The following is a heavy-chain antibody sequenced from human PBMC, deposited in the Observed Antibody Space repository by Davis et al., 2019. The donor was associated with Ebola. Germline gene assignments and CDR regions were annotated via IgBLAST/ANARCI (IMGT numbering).Heavy chain of an antibody. J-gene: IGHJ6*02. D-gene: IGHD6-19*01. CDR2: ISSNGGST. CDR3: ARGPYSSGLDYYYYGMDV. V-gene: IGHV3-64*01. Sequence: GESLKISCAASGFTFSSYAMHWVRQTPGKGLEYVSAISSNGGSTYYANSVKGRFTISRDNSKNTLYLQMGSLRAEDMAVYYCARGPYSSGLDYYYYGMDVWGQGTTVTVSS. CDR1: GFTFSSYA.